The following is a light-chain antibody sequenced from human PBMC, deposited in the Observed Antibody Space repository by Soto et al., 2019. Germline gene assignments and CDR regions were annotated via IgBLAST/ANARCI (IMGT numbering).Light chain of an antibody. CDR2: GAS. Sequence: EIVMTQSPGTLSVSPGEGATLSCRASQSGSTNLAWYQQKPDQAPRLLIYGASTTATGMPARFSGSGSGTELTLTISSLQSEDFAVYYCQQSYTWPRTFGQGTRVAIK. V-gene: IGKV3-15*01. CDR3: QQSYTWPRT. CDR1: QSGSTN. J-gene: IGKJ1*01.